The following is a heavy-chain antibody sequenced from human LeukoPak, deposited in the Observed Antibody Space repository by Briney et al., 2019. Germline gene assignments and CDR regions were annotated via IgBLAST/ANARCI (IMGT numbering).Heavy chain of an antibody. CDR2: ISYDGSNK. CDR3: ARDDGDYGIDY. CDR1: GFTFSSYA. Sequence: GGSLRLSCAASGFTFSSYAMHWVRQAPGKGLEWVAVISYDGSNKYYADSVKGRLTISRDNSKNTLYLQMNSLRAEDTAVYYCARDDGDYGIDYWGQGTLVTVSS. V-gene: IGHV3-30-3*01. D-gene: IGHD4-17*01. J-gene: IGHJ4*02.